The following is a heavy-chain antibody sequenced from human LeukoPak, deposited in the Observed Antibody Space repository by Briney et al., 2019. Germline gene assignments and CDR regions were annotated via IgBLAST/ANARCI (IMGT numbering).Heavy chain of an antibody. CDR1: GGSISSGGYY. Sequence: SETLSLTCTVSGGSISSGGYYWSWIRQHPGKGLEWIGYIYYSWSTYYNPSLKSRVNISVDTSKNQFSLKLGSVTAADTAVYYCARDRVVAATLYYYGMDVWGKGTTVTVSS. CDR2: IYYSWST. D-gene: IGHD2-15*01. V-gene: IGHV4-31*03. J-gene: IGHJ6*04. CDR3: ARDRVVAATLYYYGMDV.